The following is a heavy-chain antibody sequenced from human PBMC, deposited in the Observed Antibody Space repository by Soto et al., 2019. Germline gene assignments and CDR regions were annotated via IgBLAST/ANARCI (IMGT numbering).Heavy chain of an antibody. J-gene: IGHJ4*02. V-gene: IGHV2-5*01. Sequence: QITLKESGPALVKPTQTLTMTCTFSGFSLTTRGVGVGWIRQPPVKALECLALIDSNDDKGYSPSLKNRLTITKDTSKLQVVLTMTILDPVDTATYYCAHRTCGYKYSFDYWGQGTLVTVSS. CDR1: GFSLTTRGVG. CDR3: AHRTCGYKYSFDY. CDR2: IDSNDDK. D-gene: IGHD5-12*01.